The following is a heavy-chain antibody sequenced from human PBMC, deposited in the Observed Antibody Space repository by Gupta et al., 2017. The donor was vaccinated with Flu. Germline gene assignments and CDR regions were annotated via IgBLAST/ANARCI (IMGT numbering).Heavy chain of an antibody. CDR3: ARDCRGGSCHFDY. V-gene: IGHV4-38-2*02. CDR1: GYSISSGYY. CDR2: VFHSGST. D-gene: IGHD1-26*01. J-gene: IGHJ4*02. Sequence: QVQLQESGPGLLKPSATLSLTCAVSGYSISSGYYWGWIRQPPGKGLEWIGSVFHSGSTHYNPALKSRVTISVDTSNNQISLKFSSVTAADTAVYYCARDCRGGSCHFDYWGQGTLVAVSS.